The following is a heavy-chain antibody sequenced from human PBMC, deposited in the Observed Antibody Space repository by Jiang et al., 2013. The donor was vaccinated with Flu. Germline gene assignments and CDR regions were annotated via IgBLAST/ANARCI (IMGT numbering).Heavy chain of an antibody. Sequence: GVVQPGRSLRLSCAASGFTFSSYAMHWVRQAPGKGLEWVAVISYDGSNKYYADSVKGRFTISRDNSKNTLYLQMNSLRAEDTAVYYCARDTPEYYDFWSGYPNGVDYWGQGTLVTVSS. CDR3: ARDTPEYYDFWSGYPNGVDY. J-gene: IGHJ4*02. CDR1: GFTFSSYA. D-gene: IGHD3-3*01. CDR2: ISYDGSNK. V-gene: IGHV3-30*04.